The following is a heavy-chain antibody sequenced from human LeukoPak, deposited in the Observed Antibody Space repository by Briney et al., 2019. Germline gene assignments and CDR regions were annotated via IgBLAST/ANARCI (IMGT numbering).Heavy chain of an antibody. Sequence: SETLSLTCAVYGGSFSGYYWSWIRQPPGKGLEWIGEINHSGSTNYNPSLKSRVTISVDTSKNQFSLKLSSVTAADTAVYYCARVFSIGYFDYWGQGTLVTVSS. D-gene: IGHD3-10*01. CDR2: INHSGST. V-gene: IGHV4-34*01. J-gene: IGHJ4*02. CDR1: GGSFSGYY. CDR3: ARVFSIGYFDY.